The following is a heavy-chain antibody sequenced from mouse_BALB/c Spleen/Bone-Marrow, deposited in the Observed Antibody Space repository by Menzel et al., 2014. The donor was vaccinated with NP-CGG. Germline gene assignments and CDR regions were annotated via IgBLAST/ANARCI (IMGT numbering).Heavy chain of an antibody. Sequence: VQLQQSGAELVRPGTSVKVSCKASGYAFTNYLIEWVKQRPGQGLEWIGVINPGSDITNYNEKFKGKATLTADKSSSTAYMQLSSLTSDDSAVYFCARRDYRCDVGPFDYWGQGTTLTVSS. D-gene: IGHD2-14*01. J-gene: IGHJ2*01. V-gene: IGHV1-54*01. CDR2: INPGSDIT. CDR3: ARRDYRCDVGPFDY. CDR1: GYAFTNYL.